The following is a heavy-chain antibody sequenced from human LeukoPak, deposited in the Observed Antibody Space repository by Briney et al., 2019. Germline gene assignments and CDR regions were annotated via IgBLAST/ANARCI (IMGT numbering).Heavy chain of an antibody. CDR3: ARAPPLTYYDFWSGYYTHDAFDI. J-gene: IGHJ3*02. Sequence: AGGSLRLSCAASGFTFSSYWMSWVRQAPGKGLEWVANIKQDGSEKYYVDSVKGRFTISRDNAKNSLYLQMNSLRAEDTAVYYCARAPPLTYYDFWSGYYTHDAFDIWGQGTMVTVSS. CDR2: IKQDGSEK. V-gene: IGHV3-7*01. CDR1: GFTFSSYW. D-gene: IGHD3-3*01.